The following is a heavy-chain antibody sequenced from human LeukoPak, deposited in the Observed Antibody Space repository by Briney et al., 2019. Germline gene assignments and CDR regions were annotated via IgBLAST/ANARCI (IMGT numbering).Heavy chain of an antibody. J-gene: IGHJ4*02. CDR3: AKTGLSENVGTLFDY. V-gene: IGHV3-23*01. CDR2: ISGSCGST. CDR1: GFTFSSYA. D-gene: IGHD7-27*01. Sequence: SGGSLRLSCAASGFTFSSYAMSWVRQAPGKGLEWVSAISGSCGSTYYADSVKGRFTISRDNSKNTLYLQMNSLRAEDTAVYYCAKTGLSENVGTLFDYWGQGTLVTVSS.